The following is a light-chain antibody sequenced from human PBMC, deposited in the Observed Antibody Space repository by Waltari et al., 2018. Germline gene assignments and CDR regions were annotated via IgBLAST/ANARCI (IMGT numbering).Light chain of an antibody. CDR2: AAS. J-gene: IGKJ2*01. V-gene: IGKV1-39*01. Sequence: DIQMTQSPSTLSAAVGDRVTFTCRASQAINNWLAWYQQKPGKAPKLLIYAASNLQIGVPSRFSGSGSGTDLTLTISGLQPEDFATYHCQQTYSTPTFGQGTKLEIK. CDR3: QQTYSTPT. CDR1: QAINNW.